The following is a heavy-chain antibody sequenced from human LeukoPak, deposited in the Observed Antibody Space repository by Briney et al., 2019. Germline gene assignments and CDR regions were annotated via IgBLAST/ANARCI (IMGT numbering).Heavy chain of an antibody. CDR3: AREARWYGVY. D-gene: IGHD6-13*01. CDR2: INPNSGGT. Sequence: GASVKVSCKASGGTFSSYAISWVRQAPGQGLEWMGWINPNSGGTNYAQKFQGRVTMTRDTSISTAYMELSRLRSDDTAVYYCAREARWYGVYWGQGTLVTVSS. CDR1: GGTFSSYA. V-gene: IGHV1-2*02. J-gene: IGHJ4*02.